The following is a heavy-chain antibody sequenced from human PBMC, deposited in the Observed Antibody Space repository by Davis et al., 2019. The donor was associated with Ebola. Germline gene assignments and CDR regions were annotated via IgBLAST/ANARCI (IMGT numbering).Heavy chain of an antibody. CDR2: IIPIFGTA. V-gene: IGHV1-69*13. CDR3: ARDDVVVTDNFDY. Sequence: AASVKVSCKASGGTFSSYAISWVRQAPGQRLEWMGGIIPIFGTANYAQKFQGRVTITADESTSTAYMELSSLRSEDTAVYYCARDDVVVTDNFDYWGQGTLVTVSS. CDR1: GGTFSSYA. D-gene: IGHD2-21*02. J-gene: IGHJ4*02.